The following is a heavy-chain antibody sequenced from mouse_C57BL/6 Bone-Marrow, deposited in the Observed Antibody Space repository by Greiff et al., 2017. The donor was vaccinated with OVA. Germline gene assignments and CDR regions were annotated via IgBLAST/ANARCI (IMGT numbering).Heavy chain of an antibody. D-gene: IGHD1-1*01. V-gene: IGHV3-6*01. J-gene: IGHJ2*01. CDR3: ARGLYYYGSSLYYFDY. CDR1: GYSITSGYY. Sequence: VQLQQSGPGLVKPSQSLSLTCSVTGYSITSGYYWNWIRQFPGNKLEWMGYISYDGSNNYNPSLKNRISITRDTSKNQFFLKLNSVTTEDTATYYCARGLYYYGSSLYYFDYWGQGTTLTVSS. CDR2: ISYDGSN.